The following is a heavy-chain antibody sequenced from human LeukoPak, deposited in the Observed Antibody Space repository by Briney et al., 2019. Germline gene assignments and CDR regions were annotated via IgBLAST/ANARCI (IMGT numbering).Heavy chain of an antibody. V-gene: IGHV3-23*01. CDR1: GFTFSSYA. Sequence: GGSLRLSCAASGFTFSSYAMSWVRQAPGKGLEWVSAISGSGGSTYYADSVKGRFTISRDNSKNTLYLQMNSLRAEDTAVYYCAKGLGICFGELYSFFDYRGQGTLVTVSS. D-gene: IGHD3-10*01. J-gene: IGHJ4*02. CDR3: AKGLGICFGELYSFFDY. CDR2: ISGSGGST.